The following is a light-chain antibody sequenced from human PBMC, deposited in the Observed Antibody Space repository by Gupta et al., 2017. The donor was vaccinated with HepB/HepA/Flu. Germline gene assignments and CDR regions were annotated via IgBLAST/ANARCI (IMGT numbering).Light chain of an antibody. CDR2: LNSDGSH. CDR1: SGHSTYA. V-gene: IGLV4-69*01. Sequence: QLVLTQSPSASASLGASVKLTCTLSSGHSTYAIAWHQQQPEKGPRYLMKLNSDGSHSKGDGIPDLFSGSSSGAERYLTISSLQSEDEADYYCQTWGSGIPVVFGGGTKLTVL. J-gene: IGLJ2*01. CDR3: QTWGSGIPVV.